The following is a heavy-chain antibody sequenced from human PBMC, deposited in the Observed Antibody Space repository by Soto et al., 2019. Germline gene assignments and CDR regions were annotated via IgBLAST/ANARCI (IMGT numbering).Heavy chain of an antibody. D-gene: IGHD3-22*01. CDR3: ASHPLAVDTMIVVVIGYYFAY. CDR1: GGSISSSSYY. CDR2: IYYSGST. V-gene: IGHV4-39*01. J-gene: IGHJ4*02. Sequence: SETLSLTCTVSGGSISSSSYYWGWIRQPPGKGLEWIGSIYYSGSTYYNPSLKSRVTISVDTSKNQFSLKLSSVTAADTAVYYCASHPLAVDTMIVVVIGYYFAYWGQGTLVTVSS.